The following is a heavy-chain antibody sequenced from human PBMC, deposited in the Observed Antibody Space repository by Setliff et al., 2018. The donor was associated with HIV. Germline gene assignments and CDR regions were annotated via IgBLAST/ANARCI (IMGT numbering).Heavy chain of an antibody. J-gene: IGHJ2*01. D-gene: IGHD2-21*02. CDR1: GGSISSSSYY. CDR3: VRHGGTIVVVTTPRLVVWYIDL. CDR2: IYYSGST. V-gene: IGHV4-39*01. Sequence: PSETLSLTCTVSGGSISSSSYYWGWIRQPPGKGPEWIGSIYYSGSTYYNPSLKSRVTISEDTSKNQISLKLSSVSAADTAVYYCVRHGGTIVVVTTPRLVVWYIDLWGRGTLVTVSS.